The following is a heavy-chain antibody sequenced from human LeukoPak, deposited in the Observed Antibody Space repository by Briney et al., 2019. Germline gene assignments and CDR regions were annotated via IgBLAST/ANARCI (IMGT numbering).Heavy chain of an antibody. V-gene: IGHV3-23*01. CDR1: GFTFSSYA. CDR3: ASLDSSGFSLDY. D-gene: IGHD3-22*01. Sequence: GGSLRLSCAASGFTFSSYAMSWVRQAPGKGLEWVSAISGSGGSTYYADSVKGRFTISRDNSKNTLYLQMNSLRAEDTAVYYCASLDSSGFSLDYWGQGTLVTVSS. J-gene: IGHJ4*02. CDR2: ISGSGGST.